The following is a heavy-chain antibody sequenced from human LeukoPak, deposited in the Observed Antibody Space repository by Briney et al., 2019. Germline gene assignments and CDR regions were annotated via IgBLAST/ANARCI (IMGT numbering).Heavy chain of an antibody. CDR2: ISYDGSNK. J-gene: IGHJ6*01. V-gene: IGHV3-30-3*01. CDR1: GFTFSSYA. D-gene: IGHD2-21*01. Sequence: GGSLRLSCAASGFTFSSYAMRWVRQAPGKGLEWVAVISYDGSNKYYADSVKGRFTISRDNSKNTLYLQMNSLRAEDAAVYYLGGDRIGVVNGYGRDVGGQGTTVTVSS. CDR3: GGDRIGVVNGYGRDV.